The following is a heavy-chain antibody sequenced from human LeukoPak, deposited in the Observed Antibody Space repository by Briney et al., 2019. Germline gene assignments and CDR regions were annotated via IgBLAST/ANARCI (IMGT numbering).Heavy chain of an antibody. CDR2: IKQDGSEK. CDR3: ASGGSSWYYYYGMDV. J-gene: IGHJ6*02. D-gene: IGHD6-13*01. CDR1: GFTFSSYW. V-gene: IGHV3-7*01. Sequence: PRGSLRLSCAASGFTFSSYWMSWVRQAPGKGLEWVANIKQDGSEKYYVDSVKGRFTISRDNAKNSLYLQMNSLRAEDTAVYYCASGGSSWYYYYGMDVWGQGTTVTVSS.